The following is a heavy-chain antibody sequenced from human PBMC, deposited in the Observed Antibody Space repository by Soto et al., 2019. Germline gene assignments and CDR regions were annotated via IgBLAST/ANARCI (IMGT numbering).Heavy chain of an antibody. CDR2: IIPIFGTA. CDR3: ARGWGYDSNDYYYAY. D-gene: IGHD3-22*01. Sequence: QVQLVQSGAEVRKPGSSVKVSCKASGGTFSRHAISWVRQAPGQGFEWMGGIIPIFGTANHAQKFQGRVTIIADESTSTVYMELSSLRSEDTAMYYSARGWGYDSNDYYYAYWGQGTLVIVSS. J-gene: IGHJ4*02. CDR1: GGTFSRHA. V-gene: IGHV1-69*01.